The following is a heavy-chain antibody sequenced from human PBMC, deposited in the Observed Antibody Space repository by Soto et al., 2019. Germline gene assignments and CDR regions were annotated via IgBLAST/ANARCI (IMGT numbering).Heavy chain of an antibody. CDR1: GFTFSSYA. CDR3: ARDRPLDY. CDR2: ISYDGSNK. J-gene: IGHJ4*02. V-gene: IGHV3-30-3*01. Sequence: GGSLRLSCAASGFTFSSYAMHWVRQAPGKGLEWVAVISYDGSNKYYADSVKGRFTISRDNSKNTLYLQMNSLRAEDTAVYYCARDRPLDYWGQGTLVTVSS.